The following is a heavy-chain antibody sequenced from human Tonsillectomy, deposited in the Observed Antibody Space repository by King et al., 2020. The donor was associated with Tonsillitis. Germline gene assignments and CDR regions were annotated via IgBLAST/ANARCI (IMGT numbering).Heavy chain of an antibody. Sequence: VQLQESGPGLVKPSETLSLTCTVSGGSISSYYWSWIRQPPGKGLEWIGYIYYRGSTNYNPSLKSRVTLSVDTSKNQFSLKLTSVTAADTAVYYCARTRYYYYMDVWGKGTTVTVSS. J-gene: IGHJ6*03. CDR1: GGSISSYY. CDR2: IYYRGST. V-gene: IGHV4-59*01. CDR3: ARTRYYYYMDV.